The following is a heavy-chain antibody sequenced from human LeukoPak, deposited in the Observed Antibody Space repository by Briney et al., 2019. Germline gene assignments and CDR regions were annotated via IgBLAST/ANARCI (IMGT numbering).Heavy chain of an antibody. CDR1: GGSISSYY. V-gene: IGHV4-34*01. CDR2: INHSGST. J-gene: IGHJ4*02. CDR3: ARLLGGYDISIDY. Sequence: PSETLSLTCTVSGGSISSYYWSWIRQPPGKGLEWIGEINHSGSTNYNPSLKSRITISVDTSKNQFSLKLSSVTAADTAVYYCARLLGGYDISIDYWGQGTLVTVSS. D-gene: IGHD3-9*01.